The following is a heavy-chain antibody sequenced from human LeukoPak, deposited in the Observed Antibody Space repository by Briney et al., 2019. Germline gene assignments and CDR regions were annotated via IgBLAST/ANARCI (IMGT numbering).Heavy chain of an antibody. J-gene: IGHJ4*02. D-gene: IGHD1-26*01. CDR1: GGSISNYY. Sequence: SETLSLTCTVSGGSISNYYWSWIRQPAGKGLEWIGRIYTSGSTNYNPSLKSRVTMSVDTSKNQFSLKLSSVTAADTAVYYCATSALYSGSYSDYWGQGTLVTVSS. CDR3: ATSALYSGSYSDY. V-gene: IGHV4-4*07. CDR2: IYTSGST.